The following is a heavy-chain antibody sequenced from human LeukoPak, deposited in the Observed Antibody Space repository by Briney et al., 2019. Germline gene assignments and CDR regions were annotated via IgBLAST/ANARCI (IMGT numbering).Heavy chain of an antibody. J-gene: IGHJ4*02. D-gene: IGHD6-19*01. Sequence: KPSETLSLTCTVSGGSISSSPYYWGWIRQPPGKGLEWIGSIYNSGSTYYNPALKSRVTISVDTSKNQFSLKLSSVTAADTAVYYCARGSSYSSGWYHLHGWGQGTLVTVSS. CDR1: GGSISSSPYY. CDR3: ARGSSYSSGWYHLHG. V-gene: IGHV4-39*01. CDR2: IYNSGST.